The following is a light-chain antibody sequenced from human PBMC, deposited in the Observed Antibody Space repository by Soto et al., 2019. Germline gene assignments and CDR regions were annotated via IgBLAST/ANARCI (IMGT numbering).Light chain of an antibody. Sequence: QSVLTQPASVSGSPGQSITISCTGTSSDVGSYNLVSWYQQHPGKAPKLMIYEVSKRPSGVSNRFSGSKSGNTASLTISGXXXXXXADYYCCSYAGSSSVVFGGGTKLTVL. CDR1: SSDVGSYNL. J-gene: IGLJ2*01. CDR2: EVS. CDR3: CSYAGSSSVV. V-gene: IGLV2-23*02.